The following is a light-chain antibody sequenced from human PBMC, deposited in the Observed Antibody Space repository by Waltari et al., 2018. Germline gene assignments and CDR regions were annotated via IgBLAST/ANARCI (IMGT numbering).Light chain of an antibody. CDR1: QTISTW. CDR2: DAY. Sequence: IQMTQSPSTLSASVGDRVTITCRSSQTISTWLAWYQHKPRQAPKLLIYDAYTIQSGVPSRFSGSGSGTEFSLTISTLQPDDFATYYCQQYQTFRTFGRGTRVELK. CDR3: QQYQTFRT. J-gene: IGKJ1*01. V-gene: IGKV1-5*01.